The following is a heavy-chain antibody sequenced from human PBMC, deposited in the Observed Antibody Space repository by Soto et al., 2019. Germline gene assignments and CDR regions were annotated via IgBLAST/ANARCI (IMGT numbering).Heavy chain of an antibody. Sequence: QLRLQESGPGLVQPSETLSLTCTVSGGSISSSTYYWGWIRQPPGKGLEWIGSIYYTGSTYYNPPLKSRVTIYVDTSKNQFSLKLSSVTASDTAIYYCARHSSSIAISGVVPSNWFDPWGQGTLVTVSS. CDR3: ARHSSSIAISGVVPSNWFDP. D-gene: IGHD3-3*01. CDR1: GGSISSSTYY. CDR2: IYYTGST. J-gene: IGHJ5*02. V-gene: IGHV4-39*01.